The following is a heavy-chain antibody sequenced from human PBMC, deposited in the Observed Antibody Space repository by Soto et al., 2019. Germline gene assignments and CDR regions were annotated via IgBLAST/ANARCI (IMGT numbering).Heavy chain of an antibody. CDR3: ASRPRGSVAGTLDS. CDR1: GFTFSNYA. Sequence: PGGSLRLSCAASGFTFSNYAMSWVRQAPGKGLEWVSVINSDGTTYYADSVKGRFSISRDNSKSTVCLQMNSLSVEDTAVYYCASRPRGSVAGTLDSWGQGSLVTVS. CDR2: INSDGTT. J-gene: IGHJ5*01. D-gene: IGHD6-19*01. V-gene: IGHV3-23*01.